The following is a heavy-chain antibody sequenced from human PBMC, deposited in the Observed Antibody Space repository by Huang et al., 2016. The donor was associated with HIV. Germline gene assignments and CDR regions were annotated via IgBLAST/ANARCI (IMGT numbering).Heavy chain of an antibody. CDR1: GASISRYY. V-gene: IGHV4-4*07. CDR2: IYNSGMS. J-gene: IGHJ4*02. Sequence: QVQLQESGPGLVKPSETLSLTCTVSGASISRYYWNWIRQPAGKGLEWIGRIYNSGMSNDNSSLKSRVTMSLDTPKNQFSLKLSSVTAADTAVYYCARDLGAYSSGWYFFDYWGQGTLVTVSS. D-gene: IGHD6-19*01. CDR3: ARDLGAYSSGWYFFDY.